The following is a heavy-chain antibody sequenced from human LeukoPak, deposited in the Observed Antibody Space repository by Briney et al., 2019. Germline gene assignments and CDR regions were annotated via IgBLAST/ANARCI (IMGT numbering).Heavy chain of an antibody. CDR1: GFSFSTYA. V-gene: IGHV3-23*01. D-gene: IGHD1-26*01. J-gene: IGHJ6*03. CDR2: ISAGGATI. Sequence: GGSLTLSCAASGFSFSTYAMSWVRQAPGKGLEWVSAISAGGATIYYADSVKGRFTVSRDNSKNTLYLHMNSLRAEDTAIYYCAKDSGGTYFYYYYYMDVLRRATTVTVSS. CDR3: AKDSGGTYFYYYYYMDV.